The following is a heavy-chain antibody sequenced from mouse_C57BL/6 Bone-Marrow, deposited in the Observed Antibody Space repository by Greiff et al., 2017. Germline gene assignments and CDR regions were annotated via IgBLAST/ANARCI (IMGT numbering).Heavy chain of an antibody. CDR2: INPSSGYT. CDR1: GYTFTSYT. Sequence: QVQLQQSGAELARPGASVKMSCKASGYTFTSYTMHWVKQRPGQGLEWIGYINPSSGYTKYNQKFKDKATLTADKSSSTAYMQLSSLTSEDSAVXDCARRDIYYGNCAYWGQGTLVTVSA. D-gene: IGHD2-1*01. CDR3: ARRDIYYGNCAY. J-gene: IGHJ3*01. V-gene: IGHV1-4*01.